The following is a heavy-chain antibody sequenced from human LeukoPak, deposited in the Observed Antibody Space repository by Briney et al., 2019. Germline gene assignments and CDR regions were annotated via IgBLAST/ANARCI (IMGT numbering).Heavy chain of an antibody. J-gene: IGHJ4*02. Sequence: QTGGSLRLSCAASGFTFSSYWMHWVRQAPGKGLVWVSRINSDGSSTSYADSVKGRFTISRDNAKNTLYLQMNSLRAEDTAVYYCAIHYGNRYNWNSRLDYWGQGTRVTVSS. V-gene: IGHV3-74*01. D-gene: IGHD1-7*01. CDR2: INSDGSST. CDR3: AIHYGNRYNWNSRLDY. CDR1: GFTFSSYW.